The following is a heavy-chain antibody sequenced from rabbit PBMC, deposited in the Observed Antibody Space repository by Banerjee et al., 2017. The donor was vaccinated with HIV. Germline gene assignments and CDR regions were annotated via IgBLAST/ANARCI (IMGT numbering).Heavy chain of an antibody. CDR2: IIIGSGTT. Sequence: QEQLVESGGGLVQPEGSLTLTCTASGFSFSRNYWISWVRQAPGKGLEWIGCIIIGSGTTYYASWAKGRFTISKTSSTTVTLQMTSLTAADTATYFCARGDGSSGYSFHLWGPGTLVTVS. V-gene: IGHV1S45*01. J-gene: IGHJ4*01. D-gene: IGHD4-2*01. CDR1: GFSFSRNYW. CDR3: ARGDGSSGYSFHL.